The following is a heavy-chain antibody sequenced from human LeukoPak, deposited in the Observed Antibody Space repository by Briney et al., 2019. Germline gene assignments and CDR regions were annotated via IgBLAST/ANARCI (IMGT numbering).Heavy chain of an antibody. D-gene: IGHD3-10*01. CDR3: ARRRVRGVMKAFDI. V-gene: IGHV4-59*01. Sequence: PSETLSLTCTVSGGSISSYYWSWIRQPPGKGLEWIGYIYYSGSTNYNPSLKSRVTISVDTSKNQFSLKLRSVTAADTAVYYCARRRVRGVMKAFDIWGQGTMVTVSS. CDR1: GGSISSYY. CDR2: IYYSGST. J-gene: IGHJ3*02.